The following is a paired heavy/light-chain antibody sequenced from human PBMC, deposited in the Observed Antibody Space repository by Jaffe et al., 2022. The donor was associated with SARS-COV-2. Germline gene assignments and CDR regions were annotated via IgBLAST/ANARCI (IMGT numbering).Light chain of an antibody. CDR3: QQYNNWPPEYT. Sequence: EIVMTQSPATLSVSPGERATLSCRASQSVSSNLAWYQQKPGQAPRLLIYGASTRATGIPARFSGSGSGTEFTLTISSLQSEDFAVYYCQQYNNWPPEYTFGQGTKLEIK. J-gene: IGKJ2*01. V-gene: IGKV3-15*01. CDR2: GAS. CDR1: QSVSSN.
Heavy chain of an antibody. Sequence: QVQLQESGPGLVKPSQTLSLTCTVSGGSISSGDYYWSWIRQPPGKGLEWIGYIYYSGSTYYNPSLKSRVTISVDTSKNQFSLKLSSVTAADTAVYYCANQSGYCSGGSCGAVDYWGQGTLVTVSS. J-gene: IGHJ4*02. V-gene: IGHV4-30-4*01. D-gene: IGHD2-15*01. CDR3: ANQSGYCSGGSCGAVDY. CDR2: IYYSGST. CDR1: GGSISSGDYY.